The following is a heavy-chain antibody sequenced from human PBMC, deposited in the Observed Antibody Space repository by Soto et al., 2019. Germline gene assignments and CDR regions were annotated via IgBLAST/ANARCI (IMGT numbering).Heavy chain of an antibody. Sequence: SETLSLTCTVSGGSISSYYWSWIRQPPGKGLEWLGYIHYSGSTNYNPSLKSRLTISVDTSKNQISLKLTSVTAADTAVYFCATYVNQFDSWFDPWGQGTLVTVSS. V-gene: IGHV4-59*08. J-gene: IGHJ5*02. CDR2: IHYSGST. D-gene: IGHD3-10*02. CDR3: ATYVNQFDSWFDP. CDR1: GGSISSYY.